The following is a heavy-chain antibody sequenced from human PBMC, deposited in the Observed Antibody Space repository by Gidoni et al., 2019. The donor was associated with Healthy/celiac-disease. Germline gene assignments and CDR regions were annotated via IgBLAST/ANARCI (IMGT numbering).Heavy chain of an antibody. CDR2: INAGNGNT. D-gene: IGHD2-2*02. CDR3: ARIVVPAAIAYFDY. CDR1: GYTFTSYA. J-gene: IGHJ4*02. V-gene: IGHV1-3*01. Sequence: QVQLVQSGAEVKKPGASVKVSCKASGYTFTSYAMHWVRQAPGQRLEWMGWINAGNGNTKYSQKFQGRVTITRDTSASTAYMELSSLRSEDTAVYYCARIVVPAAIAYFDYWGQGTLVTVSS.